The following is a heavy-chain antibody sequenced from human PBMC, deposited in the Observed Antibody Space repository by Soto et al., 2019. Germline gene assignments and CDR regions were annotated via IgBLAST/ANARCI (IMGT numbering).Heavy chain of an antibody. V-gene: IGHV3-23*01. J-gene: IGHJ4*02. CDR3: AIRILGVDY. D-gene: IGHD3-3*01. CDR1: GFTFSAYA. Sequence: EVQLLESGGGLVQPGGSLRLSCAASGFTFSAYAMSWVRQAPGKGLEWVSAISGTSPSTYYADSVQGRFTISRDSSRKTLFLQMNTLGAEDTAVYFGAIRILGVDYWAQGT. CDR2: ISGTSPST.